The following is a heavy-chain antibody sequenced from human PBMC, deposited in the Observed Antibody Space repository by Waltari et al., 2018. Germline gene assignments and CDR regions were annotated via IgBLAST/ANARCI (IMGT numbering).Heavy chain of an antibody. V-gene: IGHV3-23*04. CDR1: GFNFDDYA. CDR2: ISGSGAST. CDR3: SAAGDY. J-gene: IGHJ4*02. D-gene: IGHD2-15*01. Sequence: EVQLVESGGGLVQPGRSLKLSCAGSGFNFDDYAMHWDRQVPGKGLEWVSAISGSGASTHVADSVKGRFSISRDNSKEMIYLQMNSLRVEDTAIYYCSAAGDYWGQGTQVTVSS.